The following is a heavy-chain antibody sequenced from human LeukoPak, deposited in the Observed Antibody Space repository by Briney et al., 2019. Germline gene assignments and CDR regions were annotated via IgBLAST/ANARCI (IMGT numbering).Heavy chain of an antibody. Sequence: SETLSLTCSVSGGSISSYYWSWIRQPPGKGLEWIGYIYYSGSTNYNPSLKSRVTISVDTSKNQFSLKLSSVTAADTAVYYCARVVVVPAATSYYYYYMDVWGKGTTVTVSS. CDR2: IYYSGST. CDR1: GGSISSYY. D-gene: IGHD2-2*01. V-gene: IGHV4-59*12. J-gene: IGHJ6*03. CDR3: ARVVVVPAATSYYYYYMDV.